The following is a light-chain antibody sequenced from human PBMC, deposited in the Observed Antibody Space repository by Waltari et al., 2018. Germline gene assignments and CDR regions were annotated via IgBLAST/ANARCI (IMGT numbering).Light chain of an antibody. CDR2: DVS. Sequence: QFALTQPASVSGSPGQPITIACTGTSSDIGTYDYVSWYQQHPGEAPNLILYDVSHRPSGVPNRFSGSKSDNTASLTISGLQAEDESDYYCSSFTTRSTWVFGGGTKLTVL. V-gene: IGLV2-14*03. CDR3: SSFTTRSTWV. CDR1: SSDIGTYDY. J-gene: IGLJ3*02.